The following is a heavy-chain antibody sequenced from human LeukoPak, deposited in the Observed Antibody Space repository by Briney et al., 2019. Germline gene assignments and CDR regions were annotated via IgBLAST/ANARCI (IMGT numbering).Heavy chain of an antibody. D-gene: IGHD4-17*01. V-gene: IGHV4-59*01. CDR3: ARANYGDPYYYYYMDV. J-gene: IGHJ6*03. CDR1: GGSISSYY. CDR2: IHYSGST. Sequence: SETLSLTCTVSGGSISSYYWNWIRQPPGKGLEWIGYIHYSGSTNYNPSLKSRVTISVDTSKNQFSLKLSSVTAADTAVYYCARANYGDPYYYYYMDVWGKGTTVTVSS.